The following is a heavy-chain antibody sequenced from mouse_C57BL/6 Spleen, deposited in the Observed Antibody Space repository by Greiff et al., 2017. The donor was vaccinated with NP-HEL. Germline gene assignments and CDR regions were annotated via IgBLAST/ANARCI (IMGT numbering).Heavy chain of an antibody. Sequence: VKLKQPGAELVKPGASVKVSCKASGYTFTSYWMHWVKQRPGQGLEWIGRIHPSDSDTNYNQKFKGKATLTVDKSSSTAYMQLSSLTSEDSAVYYCAIGDYYGSSYGYFDYWGQGTTLTVSS. V-gene: IGHV1-74*01. CDR1: GYTFTSYW. D-gene: IGHD1-1*01. J-gene: IGHJ2*01. CDR2: IHPSDSDT. CDR3: AIGDYYGSSYGYFDY.